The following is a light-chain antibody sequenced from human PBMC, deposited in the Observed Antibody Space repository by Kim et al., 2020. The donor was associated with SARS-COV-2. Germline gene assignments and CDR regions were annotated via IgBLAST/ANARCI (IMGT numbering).Light chain of an antibody. J-gene: IGLJ3*02. Sequence: VSPGQTASITCSGDKLGDKYACWYQQKPGPSPVLVIYQDSKRPSGIPERFSGSNSGNTATLTISGTQAMDEADYYCQAWDSSTGVFGGGTQLTVL. V-gene: IGLV3-1*01. CDR2: QDS. CDR3: QAWDSSTGV. CDR1: KLGDKY.